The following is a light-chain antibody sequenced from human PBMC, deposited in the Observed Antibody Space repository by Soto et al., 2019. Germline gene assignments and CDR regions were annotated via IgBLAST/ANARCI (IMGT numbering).Light chain of an antibody. CDR3: QQYDNSPPWT. CDR1: QSVSSSY. Sequence: EIVLTQSPGTLSLSPGERATLSCRASQSVSSSYFAWYQQKPGQAPRLLIYGASTRATGIPDRFSGSGSGTDFTLTIGRLEPEDFAVYYCQQYDNSPPWTFGQGAKVEIK. CDR2: GAS. V-gene: IGKV3-20*01. J-gene: IGKJ1*01.